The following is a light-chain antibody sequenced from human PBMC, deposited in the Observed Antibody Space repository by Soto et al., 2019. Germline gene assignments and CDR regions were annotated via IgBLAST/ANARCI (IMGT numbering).Light chain of an antibody. CDR1: QSVSSSY. J-gene: IGKJ1*01. V-gene: IGKV3-20*01. CDR3: QQYGSSSGT. Sequence: SGMTQSPGTLSLSQGERATLSCRVIQSVSSSYLAWYQQKPGQAPRLLIYGASSRATGIPDRFSVSGSGTDFTLTISRLEPEDFAVYYCQQYGSSSGTFGQGTKVDNK. CDR2: GAS.